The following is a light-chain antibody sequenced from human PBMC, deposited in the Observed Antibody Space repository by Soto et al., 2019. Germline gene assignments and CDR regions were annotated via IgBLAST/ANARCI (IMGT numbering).Light chain of an antibody. Sequence: EIVLTQSPGTLSLSPGERATLSCRASQSVSSTYLAWYQQKPGQAPRLLIYGASSRATGIPDRVSGSASGTDFTLTINRLEPEDSAIDDCKQYGDSRTVGQGTKLEIK. J-gene: IGKJ2*01. CDR1: QSVSSTY. CDR3: KQYGDSRT. V-gene: IGKV3-20*01. CDR2: GAS.